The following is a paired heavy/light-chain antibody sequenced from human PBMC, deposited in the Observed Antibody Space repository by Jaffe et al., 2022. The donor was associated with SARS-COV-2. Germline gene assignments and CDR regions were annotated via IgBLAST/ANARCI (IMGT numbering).Heavy chain of an antibody. CDR3: ARGGGSGLYSTDYFQR. D-gene: IGHD6-19*01. CDR2: ISSGSTYI. Sequence: EVQLVESGGGLVKPGGSLRLSCAASGFSFSVYTMNWVRQAPGKGLEWVSSISSGSTYITYADSVKGRFSISRDNDENSLFLQMSSLRVEDTAVYYCARGGGSGLYSTDYFQRWGQGSLVTVSS. CDR1: GFSFSVYT. J-gene: IGHJ1*01. V-gene: IGHV3-21*01.
Light chain of an antibody. CDR1: QNILYSSNNYNY. Sequence: DIVMSQSPDSLAVSLGERATINCKSSQNILYSSNNYNYLAWYQQKPRQPPKLLFYWASTRESGVPDRFSGSGSGTDFTLTISSLQAEDVAVYYCQQYYSAPYTFGQGTKLEIK. J-gene: IGKJ2*01. CDR3: QQYYSAPYT. V-gene: IGKV4-1*01. CDR2: WAS.